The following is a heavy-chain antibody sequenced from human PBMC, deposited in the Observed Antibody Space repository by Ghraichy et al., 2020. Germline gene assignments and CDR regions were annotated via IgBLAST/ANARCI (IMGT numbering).Heavy chain of an antibody. J-gene: IGHJ4*02. CDR1: GFTFSSYG. CDR3: ARVDQYSSGWGFDY. Sequence: GSLRLSCAASGFTFSSYGMHWVRQAPGKGLEWVAVIWYDGSNKYYADSVKGRFTISRDNSKNTLYLQMNSLRAEDTAVYYCARVDQYSSGWGFDYWGQGTLVTVSS. D-gene: IGHD6-19*01. CDR2: IWYDGSNK. V-gene: IGHV3-33*01.